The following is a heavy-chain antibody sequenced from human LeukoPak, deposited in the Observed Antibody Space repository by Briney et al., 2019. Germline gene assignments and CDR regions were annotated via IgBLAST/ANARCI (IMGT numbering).Heavy chain of an antibody. J-gene: IGHJ3*02. Sequence: SETLSLTCTVSGGSISSSSYYWGWIRQPPGKGLEWIGSIYYSGSTYYNPSLKSRVTISVDTSKNQLSLKLSSVTAADTAVYYCAREGVTIHVGAFDIWGQGTMVTVSS. CDR1: GGSISSSSYY. CDR3: AREGVTIHVGAFDI. D-gene: IGHD3-10*01. CDR2: IYYSGST. V-gene: IGHV4-39*07.